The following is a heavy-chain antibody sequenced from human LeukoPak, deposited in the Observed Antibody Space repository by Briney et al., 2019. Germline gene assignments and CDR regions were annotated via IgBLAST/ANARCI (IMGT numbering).Heavy chain of an antibody. D-gene: IGHD3-16*02. J-gene: IGHJ4*02. CDR1: GFTFSSYG. V-gene: IGHV3-30*18. CDR3: ANGSYLDY. Sequence: GGSLRLSCAASGFTFSSYGMHWVRQAPGKGLEWVAVISYDGSNKYYADSVKGRFTISRDNSKNTLYLQMNSLRAEDTAVYYCANGSYLDYGGQGTLVTVSS. CDR2: ISYDGSNK.